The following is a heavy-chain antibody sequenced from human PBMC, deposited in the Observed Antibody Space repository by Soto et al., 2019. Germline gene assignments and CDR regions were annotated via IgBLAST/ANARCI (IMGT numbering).Heavy chain of an antibody. D-gene: IGHD2-15*01. Sequence: SETLSLTCTVSGGSISSGGYYWSRIRQHPGKGLEWIGYIYYSGSTYYNPSLKSRVTISVDTSKTQFSLKLSSVTAADTAVYYCARDNPYCSGGSCYSGAFDIWGQGTMVTVSS. V-gene: IGHV4-31*03. CDR1: GGSISSGGYY. CDR3: ARDNPYCSGGSCYSGAFDI. J-gene: IGHJ3*02. CDR2: IYYSGST.